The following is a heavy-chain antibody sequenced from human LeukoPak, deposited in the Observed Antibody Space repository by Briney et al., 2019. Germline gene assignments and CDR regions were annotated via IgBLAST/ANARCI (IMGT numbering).Heavy chain of an antibody. CDR2: IYPGDSDT. CDR1: GYSFTSYW. Sequence: GESLKISCKGPGYSFTSYWIGWVRQMPGKGLEWMGIIYPGDSDTRYSPSFQGQVTISADKSISTAYLQWSSLKASDTAMYYCARLGVLEGQWLGYFDYWGQRTLVTVSS. V-gene: IGHV5-51*01. J-gene: IGHJ4*02. CDR3: ARLGVLEGQWLGYFDY. D-gene: IGHD6-19*01.